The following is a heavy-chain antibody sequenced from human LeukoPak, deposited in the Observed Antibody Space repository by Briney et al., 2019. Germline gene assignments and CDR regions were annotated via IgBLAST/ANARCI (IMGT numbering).Heavy chain of an antibody. CDR2: INSDVSST. Sequence: GGSLRLSCAASGFTFSGYWMHWVRQAPGKGLVWVSRINSDVSSTSYADSVKGRFTISRDNAKNTLYLQMNSLRAEDTAVYYCARGGPWIYDILTGCPLQKPEYFDYWGQGTLVAVSS. D-gene: IGHD3-9*01. J-gene: IGHJ4*02. CDR1: GFTFSGYW. V-gene: IGHV3-74*01. CDR3: ARGGPWIYDILTGCPLQKPEYFDY.